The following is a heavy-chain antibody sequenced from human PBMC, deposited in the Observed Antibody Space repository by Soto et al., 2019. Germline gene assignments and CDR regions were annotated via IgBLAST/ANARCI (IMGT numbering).Heavy chain of an antibody. Sequence: GGSLRLSCAASGFTFSSYGMHGVRQAPGKGLEWVAVISYDGSNKYYADSVKGRFTISRDNSKNTLYLQMNSLRAEDTAVYYCAKFGGYSYGRFDYYYYGMDVWGQGTTVTVSS. D-gene: IGHD5-18*01. J-gene: IGHJ6*02. V-gene: IGHV3-30*18. CDR2: ISYDGSNK. CDR3: AKFGGYSYGRFDYYYYGMDV. CDR1: GFTFSSYG.